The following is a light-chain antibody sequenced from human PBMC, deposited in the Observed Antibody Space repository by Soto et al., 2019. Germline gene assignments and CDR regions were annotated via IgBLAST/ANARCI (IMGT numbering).Light chain of an antibody. Sequence: DSEMTQAPPTLPATVGDRVTITCRASQSISSKLAWYQQKPGKAPKVLINKASSLQSGVPSRFSGSGSGTEFTLTISSLQPDDFATYYCQQYSSYPFTFGGGTKWIS. CDR1: QSISSK. CDR2: KAS. V-gene: IGKV1-5*03. CDR3: QQYSSYPFT. J-gene: IGKJ4*01.